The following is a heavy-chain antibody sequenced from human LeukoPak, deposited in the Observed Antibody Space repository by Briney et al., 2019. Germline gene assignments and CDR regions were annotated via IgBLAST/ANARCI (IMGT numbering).Heavy chain of an antibody. Sequence: VASVKVSCKASGGTFSSYAISWVRQAPGQGLEWMGRIIPIFGIANYAQKLQGRVTMTTDTSTSTAYMELRSLRSDDTAVYYCARGTEIQLYTHWGQGTLVTVSS. CDR3: ARGTEIQLYTH. V-gene: IGHV1-69*04. J-gene: IGHJ4*02. CDR1: GGTFSSYA. CDR2: IIPIFGIA. D-gene: IGHD5-18*01.